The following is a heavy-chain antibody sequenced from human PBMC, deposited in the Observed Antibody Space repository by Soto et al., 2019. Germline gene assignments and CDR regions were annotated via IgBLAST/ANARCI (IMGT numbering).Heavy chain of an antibody. CDR2: ISAYNGNT. Sequence: ASVKVSFKASGYTFTSYGISWVRQAPGQGLEWMGWISAYNGNTNYAQKLQGRVTMTTDTSTSTAYMELRSLRSDDTAVYHCAREGYYYDSSGYYYFDYWGQGTLVTVSS. CDR3: AREGYYYDSSGYYYFDY. J-gene: IGHJ4*02. D-gene: IGHD3-22*01. CDR1: GYTFTSYG. V-gene: IGHV1-18*01.